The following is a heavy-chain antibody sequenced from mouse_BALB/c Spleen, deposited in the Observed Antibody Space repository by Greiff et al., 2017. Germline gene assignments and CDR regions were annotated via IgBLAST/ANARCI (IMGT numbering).Heavy chain of an antibody. D-gene: IGHD3-1*01. Sequence: VQLVESGAELMKPGASVKISCKATGYTFSSYWIEWVKQRPGHGLEWIGEILPGSGSTNYNEKFKGKATFTADTSSNTAYMQLSSLTSEDSAVYYCARHTARATSYAMDYWGQGTSVTVSS. J-gene: IGHJ4*01. CDR3: ARHTARATSYAMDY. V-gene: IGHV1-9*01. CDR1: GYTFSSYW. CDR2: ILPGSGST.